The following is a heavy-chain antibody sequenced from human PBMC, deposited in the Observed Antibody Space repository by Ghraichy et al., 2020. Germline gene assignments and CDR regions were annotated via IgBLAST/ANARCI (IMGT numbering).Heavy chain of an antibody. CDR1: GGSFSDYY. CDR2: VTHSGIT. CDR3: VRGRDCGGDCVLRQ. D-gene: IGHD2-21*02. V-gene: IGHV4-34*01. Sequence: LSLTCTAHGGSFSDYYWTWIRQPAGKGLEWIGEVTHSGITNYNPSLKSRVTISVDTSKSHFALKVTSVTAADTAVYYCVRGRDCGGDCVLRQWGQGTLVTVSS. J-gene: IGHJ4*02.